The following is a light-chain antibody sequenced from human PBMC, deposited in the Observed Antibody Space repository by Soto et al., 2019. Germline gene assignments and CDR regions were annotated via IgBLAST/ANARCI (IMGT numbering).Light chain of an antibody. Sequence: EIVLTQSPGTLSLSPGERVTLSCRASQSLNNKNLNWFQQKTGQSPRLLIYGASRRATGIPDRFSGSGSGTDFTLTISRLEAEDFAVYFCQLYVRSVWTFGQGTKLEIK. CDR3: QLYVRSVWT. CDR1: QSLNNKN. V-gene: IGKV3-20*01. J-gene: IGKJ1*01. CDR2: GAS.